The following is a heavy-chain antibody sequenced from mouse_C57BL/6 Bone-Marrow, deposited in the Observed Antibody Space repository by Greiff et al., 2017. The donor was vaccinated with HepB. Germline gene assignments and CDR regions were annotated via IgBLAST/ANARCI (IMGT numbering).Heavy chain of an antibody. CDR3: ARHDYGGYFDV. V-gene: IGHV5-6*01. Sequence: EVQVVESGGDLVKPGGSLKLSCAASGFTFSSYGMSWVRQTPDKRLEWVATISSGGSYTYYPDSVKGRFTISRDNAKNTLYLPMSSLKSEDTAMYYCARHDYGGYFDVWGTGTTVTVSS. CDR2: ISSGGSYT. J-gene: IGHJ1*03. CDR1: GFTFSSYG. D-gene: IGHD1-1*01.